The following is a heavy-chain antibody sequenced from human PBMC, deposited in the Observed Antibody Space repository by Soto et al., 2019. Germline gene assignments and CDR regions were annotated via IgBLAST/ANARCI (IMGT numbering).Heavy chain of an antibody. Sequence: EVQLVQSGAEVKKPGESLRISCQGSGNSFTSTWISWVRQTPGKGLEWMGRIDPIDSYTYYSPSFKGHVTITVDKSTTPAYLHWSSLKASDTAMYYFARRSCAGTSCFFDYWGQGTLVAVSA. J-gene: IGHJ4*02. V-gene: IGHV5-10-1*01. CDR2: IDPIDSYT. D-gene: IGHD1-1*01. CDR3: ARRSCAGTSCFFDY. CDR1: GNSFTSTW.